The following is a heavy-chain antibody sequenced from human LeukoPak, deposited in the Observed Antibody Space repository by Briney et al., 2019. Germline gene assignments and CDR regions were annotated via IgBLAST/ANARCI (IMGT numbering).Heavy chain of an antibody. CDR1: GFTFSSYA. CDR2: ISGSGGST. CDR3: ARVHSNYPSYYYYGMDV. D-gene: IGHD4-4*01. Sequence: PGGSLRLSCAASGFTFSSYAMSWVRQAPGKGLEWVSAISGSGGSTYYADSVKGRFTISRDNAKNSLYLQMNSLRAEDTAVYYCARVHSNYPSYYYYGMDVWGQGTTVTVSS. V-gene: IGHV3-23*01. J-gene: IGHJ6*02.